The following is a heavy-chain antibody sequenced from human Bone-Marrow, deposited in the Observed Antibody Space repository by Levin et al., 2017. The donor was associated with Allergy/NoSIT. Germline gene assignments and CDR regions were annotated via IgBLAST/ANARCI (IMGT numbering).Heavy chain of an antibody. CDR1: GFSFSNYA. Sequence: PGGSLRLSCSASGFSFSNYAMQWVRQAPGKGLEYLSAITSNGGDSYNADSVKGRFIISRDNSNNTLYLQMNSLTSDDTAVYYCARSSGVGIYYYYYYMDVWGRGTTVTVSS. J-gene: IGHJ6*03. CDR3: ARSSGVGIYYYYYYMDV. CDR2: ITSNGGDS. D-gene: IGHD1-26*01. V-gene: IGHV3-64D*06.